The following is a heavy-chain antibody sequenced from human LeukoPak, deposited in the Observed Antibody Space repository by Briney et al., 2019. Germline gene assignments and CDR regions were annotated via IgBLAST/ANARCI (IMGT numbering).Heavy chain of an antibody. CDR2: ISSSTTTK. CDR3: ARDRDWSFDY. Sequence: PGGSLRLSCEASGFSFSSYSMNWVRQAPGKGLEWVSYISSSTTTKDYADSVKGRFTISRDNAKNSLYLHMNSLRDEDTAVYYCARDRDWSFDYWGQGTLVTVSS. V-gene: IGHV3-48*02. D-gene: IGHD3/OR15-3a*01. J-gene: IGHJ4*02. CDR1: GFSFSSYS.